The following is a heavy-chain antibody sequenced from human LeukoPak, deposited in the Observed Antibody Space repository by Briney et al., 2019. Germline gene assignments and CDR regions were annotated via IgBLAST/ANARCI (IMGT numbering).Heavy chain of an antibody. CDR1: GFTFRSYA. J-gene: IGHJ4*02. CDR2: ISASGGST. V-gene: IGHV3-23*01. D-gene: IGHD7-27*01. Sequence: GGSLRLSCAASGFTFRSYAMSWVRQAPGKGLEWVSVISASGGSTSYADSVKGRFTISRDNSKNTLSLQMNSLKVEDTAVYYCAKGNWGPLYYFDYWGQGTLVTVSS. CDR3: AKGNWGPLYYFDY.